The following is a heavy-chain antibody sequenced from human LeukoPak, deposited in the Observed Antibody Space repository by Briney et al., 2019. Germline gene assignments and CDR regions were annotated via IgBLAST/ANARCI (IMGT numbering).Heavy chain of an antibody. D-gene: IGHD4-17*01. J-gene: IGHJ5*02. Sequence: LPGRALRLAFSAPGFTFSSYAMSSVRQAPGKGLEWVSASSGSGGSTYYADSMKGRFSISRDNAKNTLYLQMNSLRAEDTAVSYCAKGGADYGDYSNWFDPWGQGTLVTVSS. CDR3: AKGGADYGDYSNWFDP. CDR1: GFTFSSYA. V-gene: IGHV3-23*01. CDR2: SSGSGGST.